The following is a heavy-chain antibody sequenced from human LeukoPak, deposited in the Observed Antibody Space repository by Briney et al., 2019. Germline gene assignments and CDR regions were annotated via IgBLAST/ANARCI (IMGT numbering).Heavy chain of an antibody. Sequence: GGSLRLSCLASGFTFNNYAMCWVRQAPGKGLEWVSAIIRSGGSTYYADSVKGRFTISRDNSKNTLYLQMNSLRAEDTAVYHCAKDLTLYGDFPYFDYWGQGTLVTVSS. CDR2: IIRSGGST. CDR3: AKDLTLYGDFPYFDY. J-gene: IGHJ4*02. V-gene: IGHV3-23*01. D-gene: IGHD2-21*01. CDR1: GFTFNNYA.